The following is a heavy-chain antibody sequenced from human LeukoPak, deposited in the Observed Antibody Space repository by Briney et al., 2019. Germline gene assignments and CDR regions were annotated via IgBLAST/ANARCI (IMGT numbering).Heavy chain of an antibody. D-gene: IGHD4-23*01. CDR1: GYSFSNYW. CDR2: VWPSDSDT. V-gene: IGHV5-51*01. CDR3: ARTLGGNSPFDY. Sequence: GESLKISCKASGYSFSNYWIAWVRQMPGKGLEWMGIVWPSDSDTSYSPSFQGQVSISADKSISTAYLQWSSLKASDTAMYYCARTLGGNSPFDYWGQGTLVTVSS. J-gene: IGHJ4*02.